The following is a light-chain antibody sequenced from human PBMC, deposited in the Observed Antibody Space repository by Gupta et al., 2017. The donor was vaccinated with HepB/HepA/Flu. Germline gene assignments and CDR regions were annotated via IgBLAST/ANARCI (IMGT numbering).Light chain of an antibody. V-gene: IGLV3-1*01. Sequence: SYELTQPPSVSVSPGQTATITCSGENLGDKFTCWYQQKPGQSPVLVIYQDFKRPSGIPERFSGSNSGNTATLTIGGTQAMDEADYYCQAWDRSTGVFGTGTKVTVL. CDR3: QAWDRSTGV. CDR1: NLGDKF. CDR2: QDF. J-gene: IGLJ1*01.